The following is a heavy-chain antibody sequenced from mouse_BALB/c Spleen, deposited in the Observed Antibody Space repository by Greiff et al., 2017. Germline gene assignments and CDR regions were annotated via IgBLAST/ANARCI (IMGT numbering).Heavy chain of an antibody. CDR1: GYAFSSYW. CDR3: ARPYYYGSSYGYFDV. D-gene: IGHD1-1*01. V-gene: IGHV1-80*01. Sequence: QVQLKESGAELVRPGSSVKISCTASGYAFSSYWMNWVKQRHGQGLEWIGQIYPGDGDTNYNGKFKGKATLTADKSSSTAYMQLSSLTSEDSAVYFCARPYYYGSSYGYFDVWGAGTTVTVSS. J-gene: IGHJ1*01. CDR2: IYPGDGDT.